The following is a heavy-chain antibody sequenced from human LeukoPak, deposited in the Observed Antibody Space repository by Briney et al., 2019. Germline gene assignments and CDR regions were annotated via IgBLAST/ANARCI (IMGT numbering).Heavy chain of an antibody. Sequence: GGSLRLSCAASGFTFSRYWMHWVRQAPGEGLVWVSRITTDGSSTTYADSVKGRFTISRDNAKNTLYLQMNSLRAEDTAVYYCARDSVGATNYDYWGQGTLVTVSS. J-gene: IGHJ4*02. CDR2: ITTDGSST. V-gene: IGHV3-74*01. CDR3: ARDSVGATNYDY. CDR1: GFTFSRYW. D-gene: IGHD1-26*01.